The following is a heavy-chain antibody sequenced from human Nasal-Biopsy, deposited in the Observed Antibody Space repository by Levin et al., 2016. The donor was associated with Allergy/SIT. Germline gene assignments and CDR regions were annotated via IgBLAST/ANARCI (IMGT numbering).Heavy chain of an antibody. D-gene: IGHD2-2*01. CDR3: ARSSGVPAAELSYYYYYMDV. CDR1: GFTFSSYW. J-gene: IGHJ6*03. V-gene: IGHV3-7*03. Sequence: GESLKISCAASGFTFSSYWMSWVRQAPGKGLEWVANIKQDGSEKYYVDSVKGRFTISRDNAKNSLYLQMNSLRAEDTAVYYCARSSGVPAAELSYYYYYMDVWGKGTTVTVSS. CDR2: IKQDGSEK.